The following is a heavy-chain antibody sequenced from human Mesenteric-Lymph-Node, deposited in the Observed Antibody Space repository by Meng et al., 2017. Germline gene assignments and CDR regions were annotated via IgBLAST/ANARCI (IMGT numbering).Heavy chain of an antibody. V-gene: IGHV1-69*02. CDR1: GGTFSSYT. D-gene: IGHD3-22*01. CDR2: IIPILGIA. CDR3: ATLPILYYYDSSGYGDDAFDI. J-gene: IGHJ3*02. Sequence: SVKVSCKASGGTFSSYTISWVRQAPGQGLEWMGRIIPILGIANYAQKFQGRVTMTRDTSISTAYMELSRLRSDDTAVYYCATLPILYYYDSSGYGDDAFDIWGQGTMVTVSS.